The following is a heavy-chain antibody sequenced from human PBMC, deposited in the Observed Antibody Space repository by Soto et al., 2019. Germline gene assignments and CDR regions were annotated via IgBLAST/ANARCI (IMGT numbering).Heavy chain of an antibody. V-gene: IGHV4-34*01. J-gene: IGHJ6*02. Sequence: SETLSLTCAVYGGSFSGYYWSWIRQPPGKGLEWIGEINHSGSTNYNPSLKSRVTISVDTSKNQFSLKLSSVTAADTAVYYCARDIRTYYYDSSGYPCYYYGMDVWGQGTTVTVSS. CDR3: ARDIRTYYYDSSGYPCYYYGMDV. D-gene: IGHD3-22*01. CDR2: INHSGST. CDR1: GGSFSGYY.